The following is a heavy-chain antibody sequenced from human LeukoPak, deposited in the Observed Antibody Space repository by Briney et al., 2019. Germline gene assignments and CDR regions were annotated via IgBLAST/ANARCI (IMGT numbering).Heavy chain of an antibody. CDR1: GGAIISYY. V-gene: IGHV4-4*07. D-gene: IGHD3-22*01. Sequence: PSETLSLTCSVSGGAIISYYWSWIRQPAGKGPEWIGRIYPTGNTDYNPSLKTRVTMSTDLSKKQFSLRLRSVTASDTAVYYCASLKFYDSTGYSPGYYMDVWGKGTAVTVSS. CDR3: ASLKFYDSTGYSPGYYMDV. J-gene: IGHJ6*03. CDR2: IYPTGNT.